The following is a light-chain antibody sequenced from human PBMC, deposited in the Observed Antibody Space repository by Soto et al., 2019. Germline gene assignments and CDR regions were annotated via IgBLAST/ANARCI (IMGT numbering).Light chain of an antibody. Sequence: DIQMTQSPSTLSGSVGDRVTITCRASQTISIWLXXYXXKXVXXXKXXXYKASTLKSGVPSRFSGSGYGTEFTLTISSLQPDDFATYYCQHYNSYSEAFGQGTKVDIK. CDR2: KAS. V-gene: IGKV1-5*03. J-gene: IGKJ1*01. CDR1: QTISIW. CDR3: QHYNSYSEA.